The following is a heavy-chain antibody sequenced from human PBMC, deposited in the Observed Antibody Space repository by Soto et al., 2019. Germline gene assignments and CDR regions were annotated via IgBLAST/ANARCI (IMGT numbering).Heavy chain of an antibody. CDR3: ARDYSYACDY. D-gene: IGHD3-16*01. CDR2: ISSSGGTT. J-gene: IGHJ4*02. CDR1: GFTFSSFA. Sequence: GGSLRLSCAVSGFTFSSFAMSWVHQAPGKGLEWVSVISSSGGTTYYTDSVKGRFTISRDNSKNTLYLQMNSLRAEDTAVYYCARDYSYACDYWGQGTLVTVSS. V-gene: IGHV3-23*01.